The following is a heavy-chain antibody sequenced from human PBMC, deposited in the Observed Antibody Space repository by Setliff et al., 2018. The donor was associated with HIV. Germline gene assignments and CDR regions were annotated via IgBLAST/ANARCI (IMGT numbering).Heavy chain of an antibody. CDR2: IPSNSEYT. CDR3: ARSGDGDYYYYMDV. D-gene: IGHD7-27*01. V-gene: IGHV3-11*06. Sequence: WIRQPPGKGLEWVSTIPSNSEYTIYADSVEGRFTISRDNNKNTLYLQMNSLRAEDTAVYYCARSGDGDYYYYMDVWGKGTTVTVSS. J-gene: IGHJ6*03.